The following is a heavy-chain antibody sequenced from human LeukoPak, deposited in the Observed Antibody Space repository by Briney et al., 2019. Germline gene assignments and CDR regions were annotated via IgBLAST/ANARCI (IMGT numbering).Heavy chain of an antibody. Sequence: SSETLSLTCAVYGGSFSGYYGSWIRQPPGKGLEGSGEINHSGSTNYNPSLKSRVTISVDTSKNQFSLKLSSVTAADTAVYYCARARATVTPRGPYFQHWGQGTLVTVSS. V-gene: IGHV4-34*01. J-gene: IGHJ1*01. CDR2: INHSGST. D-gene: IGHD4-17*01. CDR1: GGSFSGYY. CDR3: ARARATVTPRGPYFQH.